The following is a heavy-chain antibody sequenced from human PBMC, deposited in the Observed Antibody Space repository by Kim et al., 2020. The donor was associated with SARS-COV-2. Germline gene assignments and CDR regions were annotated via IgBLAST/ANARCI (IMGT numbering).Heavy chain of an antibody. D-gene: IGHD2-15*01. CDR1: GGSISSSSYY. CDR2: IYYSGST. J-gene: IGHJ2*01. V-gene: IGHV4-39*07. Sequence: SETLSLTCTVSGGSISSSSYYWGWIRQPPGKGLEWIGSIYYSGSTYYNPSLKSRVTISVDTSKNQFSLKLSSVTAADTAVYYCARVRAYCSGGSCYYFDLWGRGTLVTVSS. CDR3: ARVRAYCSGGSCYYFDL.